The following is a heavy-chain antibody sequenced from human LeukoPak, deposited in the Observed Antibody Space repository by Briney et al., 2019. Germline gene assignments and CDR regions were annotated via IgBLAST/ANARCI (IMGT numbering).Heavy chain of an antibody. CDR3: ARDGRGVLLRDSVDY. V-gene: IGHV1-2*02. D-gene: IGHD2/OR15-2a*01. J-gene: IGHJ4*02. CDR2: INPDSGGT. Sequence: ASVKVSCKASGYTFIDYYMHWVRQAPGQGLEWMGWINPDSGGTNFAQKFQGRVTMTRDTSTRTAYMELSSLTSDDTAVYYCARDGRGVLLRDSVDYWGQGTLVTVSS. CDR1: GYTFIDYY.